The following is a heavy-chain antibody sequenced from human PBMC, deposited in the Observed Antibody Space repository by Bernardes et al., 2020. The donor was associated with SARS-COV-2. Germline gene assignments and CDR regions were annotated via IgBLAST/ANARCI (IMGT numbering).Heavy chain of an antibody. V-gene: IGHV4-34*01. Sequence: SETLSLTCAVYGGSFSAYYWNWIRQPPGKGLEWIGEINPSGSTTYNPSLKNRVTLSVDPSKSQFSLKLTSVTAADTAVYYCARVKKGVRILTYYYFFDYWSQGTLVTVSS. D-gene: IGHD3-9*01. CDR3: ARVKKGVRILTYYYFFDY. J-gene: IGHJ4*02. CDR2: INPSGST. CDR1: GGSFSAYY.